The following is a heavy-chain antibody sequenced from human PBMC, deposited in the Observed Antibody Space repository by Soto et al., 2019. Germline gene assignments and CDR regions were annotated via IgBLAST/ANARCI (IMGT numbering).Heavy chain of an antibody. Sequence: EVQLVESGGGLVQPGGSLRLSCAASGFTFSTYWMHWVRQIPGKGLEWVSRVKSDGSSYYADPVKGRFTTSRDNAWNTVYLHMNRLRAEDTALYYCAIGLKSYYTMDPWAQGPTFPFSS. CDR2: VKSDGSS. CDR3: AIGLKSYYTMDP. J-gene: IGHJ6*02. CDR1: GFTFSTYW. V-gene: IGHV3-74*01.